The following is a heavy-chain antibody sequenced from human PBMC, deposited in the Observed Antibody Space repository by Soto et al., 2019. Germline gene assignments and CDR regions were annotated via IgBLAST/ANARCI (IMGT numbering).Heavy chain of an antibody. CDR1: GFTFSSDW. CDR2: INGDGSST. V-gene: IGHV3-74*01. CDR3: ARDGFRGAVLDY. Sequence: EVQLVESGGGLVKPGGSLRLSCAASGFTFSSDWMHWVRQAPGKGLVWVSRINGDGSSTTYADSVKGRFTISRDNAKNTLYMHMNSLRAEDTAVYYCARDGFRGAVLDYWGQGTLVTVSS. J-gene: IGHJ4*02. D-gene: IGHD3-10*01.